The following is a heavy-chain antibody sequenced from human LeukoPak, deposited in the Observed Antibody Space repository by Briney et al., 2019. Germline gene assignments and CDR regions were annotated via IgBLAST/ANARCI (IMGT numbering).Heavy chain of an antibody. Sequence: GGSLRLSCAASGFTFSSYAMSWVRQAPGKGLEWVSAISGSGGSTYYADSVKGRFTISRDNSKNTLYLQMNSLRAEDTAVYYCAREKRITIFGVALNWFDPWGQGTLVTVSS. CDR1: GFTFSSYA. D-gene: IGHD3-3*01. CDR2: ISGSGGST. J-gene: IGHJ5*02. CDR3: AREKRITIFGVALNWFDP. V-gene: IGHV3-23*01.